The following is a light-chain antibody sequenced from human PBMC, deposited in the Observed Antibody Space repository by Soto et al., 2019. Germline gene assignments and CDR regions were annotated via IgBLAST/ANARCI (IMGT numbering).Light chain of an antibody. CDR3: LHYNSWPVMCT. Sequence: EIVITQCPATLSVSPGERAPLSCRASESVSANLAWYQQNPGQAPRLLIYGASTRATGIPARFSGSGSGTEFTLVISSLQSEDFAVYYCLHYNSWPVMCTFGQGTKVDI. CDR1: ESVSAN. CDR2: GAS. V-gene: IGKV3-15*01. J-gene: IGKJ2*02.